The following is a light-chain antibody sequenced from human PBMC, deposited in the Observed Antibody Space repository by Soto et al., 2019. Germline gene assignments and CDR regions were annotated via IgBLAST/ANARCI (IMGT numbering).Light chain of an antibody. Sequence: AIQLTQSPSSLSASVGDRVTITCRASQGISSALAWYQQKAGKAPKLLIYDASSLESGVPSRFSGSGSGTDFTLTISSLQPEDFATYYCQQFNNYPITFGPGTKVDIK. CDR3: QQFNNYPIT. CDR2: DAS. J-gene: IGKJ3*01. CDR1: QGISSA. V-gene: IGKV1D-13*01.